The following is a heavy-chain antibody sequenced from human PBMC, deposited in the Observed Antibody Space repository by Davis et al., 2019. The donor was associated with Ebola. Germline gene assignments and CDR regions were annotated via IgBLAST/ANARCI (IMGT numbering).Heavy chain of an antibody. Sequence: GESLKISCVVSGFTFSGYGMHWVRQAPGKGLEWVTHISNDGSNKDYADSVKGRFPISIENSQNTLYLQINSLRSEDTAVYYCARVSLATRNYYGLDVWGEGTTVTVSS. CDR1: GFTFSGYG. CDR3: ARVSLATRNYYGLDV. J-gene: IGHJ6*04. V-gene: IGHV3-30*04. D-gene: IGHD5-12*01. CDR2: ISNDGSNK.